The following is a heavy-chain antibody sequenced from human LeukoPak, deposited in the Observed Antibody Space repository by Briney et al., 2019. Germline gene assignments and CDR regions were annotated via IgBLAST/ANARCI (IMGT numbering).Heavy chain of an antibody. CDR3: AKRSAESSGYFDY. Sequence: QTGGSLRLSCAASGFTFSSYGMHWVRQAPGKGLEWVAVISYDGSNKYYADSVKGRFTISRDNSKNMLYLQMNSLRAEDTAVYYCAKRSAESSGYFDYWGQGTLVTVSS. D-gene: IGHD6-19*01. CDR2: ISYDGSNK. CDR1: GFTFSSYG. V-gene: IGHV3-30*18. J-gene: IGHJ4*02.